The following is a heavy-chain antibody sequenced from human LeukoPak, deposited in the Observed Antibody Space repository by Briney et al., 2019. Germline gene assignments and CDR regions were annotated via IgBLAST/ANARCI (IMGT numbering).Heavy chain of an antibody. CDR3: ARDLYYYDSGGYLIWFDP. CDR1: GYTFTSYG. V-gene: IGHV1-18*01. Sequence: ASVNVSCKASGYTFTSYGISWVRQAPGQGLEWMGWISAYNGNTNYAQKLQGRVTMTTDTSTSTAYMELRSLRSDDTAVYYCARDLYYYDSGGYLIWFDPWGQGTLVTVSS. CDR2: ISAYNGNT. J-gene: IGHJ5*02. D-gene: IGHD3-22*01.